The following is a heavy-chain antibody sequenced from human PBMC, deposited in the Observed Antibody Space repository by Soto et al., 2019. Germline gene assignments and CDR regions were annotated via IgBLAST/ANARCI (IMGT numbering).Heavy chain of an antibody. CDR3: AKESLDY. J-gene: IGHJ4*02. Sequence: PGGSLRLSCAASGFTFSSYGMHWVRQAPGKGLEWVAVISYDGSNKYYADSVKGRFTISRDNSKNTLYLQMNSLRAEDTAVYYCAKESLDYWGRGTLVTVSS. CDR2: ISYDGSNK. CDR1: GFTFSSYG. V-gene: IGHV3-30*18.